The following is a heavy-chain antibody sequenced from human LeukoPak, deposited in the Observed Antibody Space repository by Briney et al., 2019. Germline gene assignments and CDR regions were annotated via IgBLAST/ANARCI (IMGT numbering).Heavy chain of an antibody. V-gene: IGHV4-59*01. D-gene: IGHD3-10*01. CDR2: IYYSGST. Sequence: KPSETLFLTCTVSGGSISSYYWSWIRQPPGKGLEWIGYIYYSGSTNYNPSLKSRVTISVDTSKNQFSLKLSSVTAADTAVYYCARVPPGRAYYFDYWGQGTLVTVSS. CDR3: ARVPPGRAYYFDY. CDR1: GGSISSYY. J-gene: IGHJ4*02.